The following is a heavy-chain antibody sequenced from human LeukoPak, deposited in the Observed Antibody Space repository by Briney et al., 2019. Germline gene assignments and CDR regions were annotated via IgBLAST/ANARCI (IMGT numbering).Heavy chain of an antibody. V-gene: IGHV3-7*03. Sequence: GGSLRPSCAASGFIFSSHWMSWVRQAPGKGLEWVANIKEDGSDKYYVDSVKGRFTISRDNTKNSLYLQMNSLRVEDTAVYYCARPEGNGWFPYWGQGTLVTVSS. CDR1: GFIFSSHW. J-gene: IGHJ4*02. D-gene: IGHD6-19*01. CDR2: IKEDGSDK. CDR3: ARPEGNGWFPY.